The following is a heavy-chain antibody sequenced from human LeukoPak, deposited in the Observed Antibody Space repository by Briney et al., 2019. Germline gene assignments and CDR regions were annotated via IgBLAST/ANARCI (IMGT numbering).Heavy chain of an antibody. CDR2: IYTSGST. CDR3: ARLGGNSYFDY. Sequence: SETLSLTCTVSGGSISSYYWSWIRQPPGKGLEWIGYIYTSGSTNCNPSLKSRVTISVDTSKNQFSLKLSSVTAADTAVYYCARLGGNSYFDYWGQGTLVTVSS. CDR1: GGSISSYY. J-gene: IGHJ4*02. D-gene: IGHD4-23*01. V-gene: IGHV4-4*09.